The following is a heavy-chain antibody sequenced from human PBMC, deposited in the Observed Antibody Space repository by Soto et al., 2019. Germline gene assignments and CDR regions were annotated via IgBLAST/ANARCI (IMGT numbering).Heavy chain of an antibody. CDR2: INPNSGGT. V-gene: IGHV1-2*04. Sequence: ASVKVSCKASGYTFTGYYMHWVRQAPGQGLEWMGWINPNSGGTNYAQKFQGWVTMTRDTSISTAYMELSRLRSDDTAVYYCAREGVLRYFDWDYYYYGMDVSGQGTTVTVSS. CDR1: GYTFTGYY. J-gene: IGHJ6*02. CDR3: AREGVLRYFDWDYYYYGMDV. D-gene: IGHD3-9*01.